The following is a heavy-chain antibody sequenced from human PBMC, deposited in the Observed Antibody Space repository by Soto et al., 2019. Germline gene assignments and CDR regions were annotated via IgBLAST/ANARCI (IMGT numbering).Heavy chain of an antibody. CDR3: ARVVYGDYVNIDY. CDR2: IYHSGST. CDR1: GGSISSGGYS. J-gene: IGHJ4*02. V-gene: IGHV4-30-2*01. Sequence: TLSLTCAVSGGSISSGGYSWSWIRQPPGKGLEWIGYIYHSGSTYYNPSLKSRVTISVDRSKNQFSLKLSSVTAADTAVYYCARVVYGDYVNIDYWGQGTLVTVSS. D-gene: IGHD4-17*01.